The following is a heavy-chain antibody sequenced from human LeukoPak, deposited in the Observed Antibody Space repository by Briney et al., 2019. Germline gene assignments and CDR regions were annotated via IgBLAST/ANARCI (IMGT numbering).Heavy chain of an antibody. CDR3: ATREGGSYSDTRDY. V-gene: IGHV1-24*01. Sequence: ASVKVSCKVSGYTLTELSMHWVRQAPGKGLEWMGGFDPEDGETIYAQKFQGRVTMTEDTSTDTAYMELSSLRSEDTALYYCATREGGSYSDTRDYWGQGTLVTVSS. CDR2: FDPEDGET. J-gene: IGHJ4*02. D-gene: IGHD1-26*01. CDR1: GYTLTELS.